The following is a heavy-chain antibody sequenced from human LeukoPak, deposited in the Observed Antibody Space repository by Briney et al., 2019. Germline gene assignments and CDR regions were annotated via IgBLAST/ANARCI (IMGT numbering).Heavy chain of an antibody. CDR3: ARGFLDLVATTDRPEGLDF. CDR1: AGSISSGDYG. D-gene: IGHD5-12*01. CDR2: VHNSWTT. Sequence: SQTLSLTCTVSAGSISSGDYGWTWVRQHPGKGLEWVGYVHNSWTTYYNPSLKSRVTISVDTSRNHFSLKLTSVTAADTAVYYWARGFLDLVATTDRPEGLDFWGQGTLVTVSS. J-gene: IGHJ4*02. V-gene: IGHV4-31*03.